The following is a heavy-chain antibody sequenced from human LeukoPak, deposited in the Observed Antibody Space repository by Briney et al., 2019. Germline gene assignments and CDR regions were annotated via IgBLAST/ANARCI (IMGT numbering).Heavy chain of an antibody. CDR1: GFTFSSYW. CDR2: IKQDGSEK. Sequence: PGGSLRLSCAASGFTFSSYWMSWVRQAPGKGLEWVANIKQDGSEKYYVDSVKGRFTISRDNAKNSLYLQMNSLRAEDTAVYYCARGAAAGITTYFDYWGQGTLVTVSS. J-gene: IGHJ4*02. D-gene: IGHD6-13*01. V-gene: IGHV3-7*05. CDR3: ARGAAAGITTYFDY.